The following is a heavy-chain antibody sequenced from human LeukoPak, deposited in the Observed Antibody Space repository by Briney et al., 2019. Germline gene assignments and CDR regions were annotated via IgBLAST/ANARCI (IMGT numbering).Heavy chain of an antibody. Sequence: PSETLSLTCTVSGCSISSYYRSWIRQPPGKGLEWIGYIYYSGSTNYNPSLKSRVTISVDTSKNQFSLKLSSVTAADTAVYYCARELAGGAAGFDYWGQGTLVTVSS. CDR3: ARELAGGAAGFDY. CDR1: GCSISSYY. V-gene: IGHV4-59*01. J-gene: IGHJ4*02. D-gene: IGHD6-13*01. CDR2: IYYSGST.